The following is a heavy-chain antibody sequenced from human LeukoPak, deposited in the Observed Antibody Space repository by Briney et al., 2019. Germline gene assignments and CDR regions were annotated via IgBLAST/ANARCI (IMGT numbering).Heavy chain of an antibody. Sequence: GGSLRLSCAASGFTFSSYSMNWVRQAPGKGLEWVSSISSSSSYIYYADSVKGRFTISRDNSKNTLYLQMNSLRAEDTAVYYCAKDSAYSSPLYYFDYWGQGTLVTVSS. D-gene: IGHD6-13*01. V-gene: IGHV3-21*04. CDR3: AKDSAYSSPLYYFDY. J-gene: IGHJ4*02. CDR1: GFTFSSYS. CDR2: ISSSSSYI.